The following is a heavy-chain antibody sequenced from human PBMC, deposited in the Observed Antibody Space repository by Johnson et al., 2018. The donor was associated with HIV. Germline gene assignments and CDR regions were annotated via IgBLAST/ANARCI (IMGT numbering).Heavy chain of an antibody. J-gene: IGHJ3*02. V-gene: IGHV3-13*01. CDR1: GFSFSTYD. D-gene: IGHD6-19*01. CDR3: AGGSGFDAFDI. Sequence: VQLVESGGGLVQPGGSLRLSCAASGFSFSTYDMHWVRQATGKNLEWVSAIGVAGDTYYADSVKDRFTIPRDNAKKSLYLKMNSLRAEDTAVYYRAGGSGFDAFDIWGQGTMVTVSS. CDR2: IGVAGDT.